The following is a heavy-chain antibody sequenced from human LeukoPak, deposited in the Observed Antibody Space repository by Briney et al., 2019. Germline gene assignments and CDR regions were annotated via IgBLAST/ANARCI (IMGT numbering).Heavy chain of an antibody. CDR3: ARDPDFWSGYYNFDY. D-gene: IGHD3-3*01. J-gene: IGHJ4*02. Sequence: SETLSLTCTVSGGSISSTSYYWGWIRQPPGKGLEWIGSISYSGTTYYNPSLKSRVTISVDTSKNQFSLKLNSVTAADTAVYYCARDPDFWSGYYNFDYWGQGTLVTVSS. CDR2: ISYSGTT. CDR1: GGSISSTSYY. V-gene: IGHV4-39*07.